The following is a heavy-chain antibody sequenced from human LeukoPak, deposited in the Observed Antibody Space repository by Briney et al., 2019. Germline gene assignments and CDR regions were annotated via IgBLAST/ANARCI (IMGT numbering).Heavy chain of an antibody. Sequence: PSETLSLTCTVSGGSISSYYWSWIRQPPGKGLEWIGYFYHSGSTNYNPSLKSRVTISVDTSKNQFSLKLSSVTAADTAVYYCARVGVAAAGGFDPWGQGTLVTVSS. CDR2: FYHSGST. J-gene: IGHJ5*02. D-gene: IGHD6-13*01. CDR1: GGSISSYY. V-gene: IGHV4-59*01. CDR3: ARVGVAAAGGFDP.